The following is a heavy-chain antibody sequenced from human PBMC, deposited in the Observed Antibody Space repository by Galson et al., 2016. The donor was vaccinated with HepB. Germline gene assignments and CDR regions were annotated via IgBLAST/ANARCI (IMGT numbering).Heavy chain of an antibody. J-gene: IGHJ4*02. CDR1: GFTFENAW. V-gene: IGHV3-15*05. CDR3: CSSSGGQLDY. D-gene: IGHD2-15*01. CDR2: IKTILDGERT. Sequence: SLRLSCAASGFTFENAWMNWVRQAPGKGLEWVGHIKTILDGERTDFAARVKGRFVISRDDAKHMVYLEMNSLQSDDTAVYYCCSSSGGQLDYWGPGTVVTVSS.